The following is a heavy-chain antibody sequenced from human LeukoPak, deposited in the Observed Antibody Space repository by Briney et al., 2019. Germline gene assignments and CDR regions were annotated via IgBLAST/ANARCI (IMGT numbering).Heavy chain of an antibody. J-gene: IGHJ4*02. CDR1: GGSISTYY. V-gene: IGHV4-59*01. Sequence: SETLSLTCTVSGGSISTYYWNWIRQPPGKGLEWIGYIYYSGRTNYNPSLKSRVSISIDTSKNQFSLKLSSVTAADTAFYYCARSDLYGDYPPGNYWGQGTLVIVSS. D-gene: IGHD4-17*01. CDR2: IYYSGRT. CDR3: ARSDLYGDYPPGNY.